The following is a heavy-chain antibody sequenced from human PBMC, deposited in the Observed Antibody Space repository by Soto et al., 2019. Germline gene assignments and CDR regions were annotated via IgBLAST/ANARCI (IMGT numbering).Heavy chain of an antibody. V-gene: IGHV1-69*06. Sequence: GASVKVSCKASGGTFSSYAISWVRQAPGQGLEWMGGIIAVIGTANYAQKFQGRVTITADKSTSTAYMELSSLRSEDTAVYCCARSSGYCSSTNCYIYYYYYYGMNVWGKGIRV. J-gene: IGHJ6*04. CDR3: ARSSGYCSSTNCYIYYYYYYGMNV. CDR2: IIAVIGTA. CDR1: GGTFSSYA. D-gene: IGHD2-2*02.